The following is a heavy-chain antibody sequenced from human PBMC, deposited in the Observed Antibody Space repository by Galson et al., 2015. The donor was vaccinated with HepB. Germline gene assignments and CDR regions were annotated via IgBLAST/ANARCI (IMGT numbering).Heavy chain of an antibody. CDR2: IGPSSSAR. CDR1: TFIFSTYS. D-gene: IGHD2-15*01. CDR3: GFLRGHDLKPLDC. J-gene: IGHJ4*02. V-gene: IGHV3-48*04. Sequence: SLRLSCAASTFIFSTYSMNWVRQAPGKGLEWIAYIGPSSSARYYADSVKGRFTISRDNAKNSLYLQMNSLKAEDTAVYYCGFLRGHDLKPLDCWGQGNLVTVSS.